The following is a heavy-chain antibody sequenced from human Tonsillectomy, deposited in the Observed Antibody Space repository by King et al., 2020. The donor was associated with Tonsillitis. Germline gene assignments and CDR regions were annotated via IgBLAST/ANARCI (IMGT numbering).Heavy chain of an antibody. Sequence: VQLQESGPGLVKPSETLSLTCTVSGGSISSYNWSWIRQPPGKGLEWIAYIYYSGSTNYNPSLKSRVTISVDTSKNQFSLKLSSVTAADTAVYYCARLRYSSGWDYYYGMDVWGQGTTVTVSS. CDR3: ARLRYSSGWDYYYGMDV. V-gene: IGHV4-59*08. J-gene: IGHJ6*02. CDR1: GGSISSYN. D-gene: IGHD6-19*01. CDR2: IYYSGST.